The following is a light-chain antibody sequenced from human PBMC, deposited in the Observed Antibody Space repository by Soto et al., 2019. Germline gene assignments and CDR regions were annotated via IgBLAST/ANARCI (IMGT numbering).Light chain of an antibody. Sequence: EIVMTQSPATLSVSPGERATLSCRASQSVSSNLAWYQQQPGQAPRLLIYGPSTRATGIPARFSGSVTGTEFTLSISSLQSEDFAVYYCQQYNMWPPYTFGQGTKLEIK. J-gene: IGKJ2*01. CDR1: QSVSSN. CDR2: GPS. V-gene: IGKV3-15*01. CDR3: QQYNMWPPYT.